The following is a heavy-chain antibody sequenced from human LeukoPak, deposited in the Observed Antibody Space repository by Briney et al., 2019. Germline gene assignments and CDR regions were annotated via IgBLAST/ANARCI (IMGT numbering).Heavy chain of an antibody. J-gene: IGHJ4*02. V-gene: IGHV4-39*01. CDR3: ARQCSSTSCYIFEY. CDR1: GGSISSSSYY. Sequence: SETLSLTCTVCGGSISSSSYYWGWIRQPPGKGLEWIGSIYYSGSTYYNPSLKSRVTISVDTSKNQFSLKLSSVTAADTAVYYCARQCSSTSCYIFEYWGQGTLVTVSS. CDR2: IYYSGST. D-gene: IGHD2-2*01.